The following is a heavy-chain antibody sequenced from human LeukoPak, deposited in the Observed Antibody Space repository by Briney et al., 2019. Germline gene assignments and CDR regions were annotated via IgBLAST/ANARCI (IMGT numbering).Heavy chain of an antibody. CDR2: ISAYNGNT. CDR3: ATDRPGSGSYQMGY. D-gene: IGHD3-10*01. Sequence: ASVKVSCKASGYTFTSYGISWVRQAPGQGLEWMGWISAYNGNTNYAQKLQGRVTMTTDTSTSTAYMELRSLRSDDTAVYYCATDRPGSGSYQMGYWGQGTLVTVSS. V-gene: IGHV1-18*01. J-gene: IGHJ4*02. CDR1: GYTFTSYG.